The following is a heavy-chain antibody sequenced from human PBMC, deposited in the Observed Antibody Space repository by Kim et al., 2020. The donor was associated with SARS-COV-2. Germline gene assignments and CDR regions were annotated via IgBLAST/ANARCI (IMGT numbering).Heavy chain of an antibody. Sequence: GGSLRLSCAASGFTFSSYGMHWVRQAPGKGLEWVAVIWYDGSNKYYADSVKGRFTISRDNSKNTLYLQMNSLRAEDTAVYYCARDSYYDSSGYYVEAPLSRPRSGYFQHWGQGTLVTVSS. D-gene: IGHD3-22*01. CDR2: IWYDGSNK. V-gene: IGHV3-33*01. J-gene: IGHJ1*01. CDR3: ARDSYYDSSGYYVEAPLSRPRSGYFQH. CDR1: GFTFSSYG.